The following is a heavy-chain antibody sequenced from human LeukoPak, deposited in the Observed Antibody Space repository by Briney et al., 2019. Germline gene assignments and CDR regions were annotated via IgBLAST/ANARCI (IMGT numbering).Heavy chain of an antibody. V-gene: IGHV4-4*02. J-gene: IGHJ4*02. CDR2: IYHGGST. CDR3: ARRRYSGSSLVFDY. D-gene: IGHD1-26*01. Sequence: SGTLSLTCAVSGGSISSNNWWIWIRPPPGKGLEWIGDIYHGGSTNYNPSLKSRVTISVDTSKNQFSLKLSSVTAADTAVYYCARRRYSGSSLVFDYWGQGTLVTVSS. CDR1: GGSISSNNW.